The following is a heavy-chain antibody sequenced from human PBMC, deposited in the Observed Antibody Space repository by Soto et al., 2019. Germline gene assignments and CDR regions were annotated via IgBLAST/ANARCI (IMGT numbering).Heavy chain of an antibody. V-gene: IGHV2-5*01. Sequence: QITLKESGPTLVKPTQTLTLTCTFSGFSLSISGVGVGWIRQPPGKALEWLALIYWNDDKRYSPALKSRLTISKATSKNQVVITMTNMDDVDTATYYCAHKNGGPPNHWGQGTLVTVSS. J-gene: IGHJ4*02. CDR2: IYWNDDK. D-gene: IGHD2-8*01. CDR3: AHKNGGPPNH. CDR1: GFSLSISGVG.